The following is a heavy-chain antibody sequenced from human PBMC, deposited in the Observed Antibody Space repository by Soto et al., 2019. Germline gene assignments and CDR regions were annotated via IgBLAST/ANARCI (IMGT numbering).Heavy chain of an antibody. Sequence: GGSLRLSCAASGFTFSSYAMSWVRQAPGKGLEWVSAISGSGGSTYYADSVKGRFTISRDNSKNTLYLQMNSLRAEDTAVYYCAKAGEGSGYAIYSYYYMDVWGKGTTVTVSS. CDR2: ISGSGGST. D-gene: IGHD5-12*01. V-gene: IGHV3-23*01. CDR1: GFTFSSYA. J-gene: IGHJ6*03. CDR3: AKAGEGSGYAIYSYYYMDV.